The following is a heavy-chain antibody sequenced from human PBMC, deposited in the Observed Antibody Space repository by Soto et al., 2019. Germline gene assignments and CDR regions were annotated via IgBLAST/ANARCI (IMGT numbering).Heavy chain of an antibody. CDR1: GFTFSSYW. J-gene: IGHJ4*02. V-gene: IGHV3-7*01. CDR3: ARAIHDYGDYVSSGVSNY. CDR2: IKQDGSEK. Sequence: GGSLRLSCAASGFTFSSYWMSWVRQAPGKGLEWVANIKQDGSEKYYVDSVKGRFTIARDNAKNSLYLQMNSLRAEDTAVYYCARAIHDYGDYVSSGVSNYWGQGTLVTVSS. D-gene: IGHD4-17*01.